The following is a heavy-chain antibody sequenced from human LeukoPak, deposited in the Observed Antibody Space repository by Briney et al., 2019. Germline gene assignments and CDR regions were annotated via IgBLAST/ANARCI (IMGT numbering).Heavy chain of an antibody. J-gene: IGHJ4*02. CDR2: INHSGST. CDR3: ASTERCSTTCPLDY. CDR1: GESFSGYY. D-gene: IGHD2-2*01. V-gene: IGHV4-34*01. Sequence: SETLSLTCTVYGESFSGYYWSWIRQPPGKGLEWIGEINHSGSTHYNPSLKSRVTISLDTSKNQFSLKLSSVTAADTAVYYCASTERCSTTCPLDYWGQGTRVTVSS.